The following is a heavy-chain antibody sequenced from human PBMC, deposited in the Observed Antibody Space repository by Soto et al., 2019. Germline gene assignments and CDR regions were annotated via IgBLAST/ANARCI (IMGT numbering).Heavy chain of an antibody. Sequence: ASVKVSCKVSGYTLTELSMPWVRQAPGKGLEWMGGFDPEDGETIYAQKLQGSATMTEDTSTDTAYMELSSLRSEDTAVYYCATTAGRSYSYGMDVWGKGTTVTVSS. CDR2: FDPEDGET. CDR1: GYTLTELS. D-gene: IGHD6-25*01. V-gene: IGHV1-24*01. CDR3: ATTAGRSYSYGMDV. J-gene: IGHJ6*04.